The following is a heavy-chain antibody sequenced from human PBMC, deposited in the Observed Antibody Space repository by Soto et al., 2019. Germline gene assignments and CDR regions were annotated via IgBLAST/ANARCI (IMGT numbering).Heavy chain of an antibody. D-gene: IGHD7-27*01. J-gene: IGHJ6*02. V-gene: IGHV3-23*01. CDR1: GFTFSSYA. CDR3: AKVILAAGALGYYYYGMDV. Sequence: GGSLRRACEVSGFTFSSYAMSWLRQAPGQALEWVSAISGSGGSTYYADAVKGRFTISRDNSKNTLYLQMNSLRAEDTAVYYCAKVILAAGALGYYYYGMDVWGQGTTVTVSS. CDR2: ISGSGGST.